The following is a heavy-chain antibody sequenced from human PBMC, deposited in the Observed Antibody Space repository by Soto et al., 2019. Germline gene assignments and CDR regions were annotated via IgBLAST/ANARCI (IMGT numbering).Heavy chain of an antibody. Sequence: GASVKVSCKASGYTFTSYCISWVRQAPGQGLEWMGWISAYNGNTNYAQKLQGRVTMTTDTSTSTAYMELRSLRSDDTAVYYCARVPYYDSSGMGYFDYWGQGTLVTVSS. D-gene: IGHD3-22*01. CDR2: ISAYNGNT. CDR3: ARVPYYDSSGMGYFDY. J-gene: IGHJ4*02. V-gene: IGHV1-18*01. CDR1: GYTFTSYC.